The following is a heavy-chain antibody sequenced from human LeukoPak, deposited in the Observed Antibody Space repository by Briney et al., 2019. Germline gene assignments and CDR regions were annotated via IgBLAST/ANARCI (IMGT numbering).Heavy chain of an antibody. V-gene: IGHV1-18*01. CDR2: ISAYNGNT. D-gene: IGHD2-15*01. Sequence: ASVKVSCKASGYTFTSYGISWVRQAPGQGLEWMGWISAYNGNTNYAQKLQGRVTMTTDTSTSTAYMELRSLRCDDTAVYYCASLQGYCSGGSCYQFDYWGQGTLVTVSS. CDR1: GYTFTSYG. CDR3: ASLQGYCSGGSCYQFDY. J-gene: IGHJ4*02.